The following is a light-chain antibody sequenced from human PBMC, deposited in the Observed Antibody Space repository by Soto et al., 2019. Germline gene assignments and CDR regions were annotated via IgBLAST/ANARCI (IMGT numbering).Light chain of an antibody. Sequence: EIVFTQSPATLSLSPGERATLSCRASQSVSSYLLWYQQKPGQAPRLLIYDASNRATGIPARFSGSGSETDFTLTISSLEPEDFAVYYCQQRSNWPPFGQGTKVAIK. J-gene: IGKJ1*01. V-gene: IGKV3-11*01. CDR2: DAS. CDR1: QSVSSY. CDR3: QQRSNWPP.